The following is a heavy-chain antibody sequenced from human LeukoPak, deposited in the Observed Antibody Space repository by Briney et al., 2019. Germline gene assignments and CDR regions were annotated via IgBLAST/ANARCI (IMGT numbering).Heavy chain of an antibody. Sequence: GGSLTLSCAASGFIFNNSGMGWVRQAPGRGLEWVSAISASGLTAYYGDSVKGRFTISRDDAKNTLYLHMSSLRGEDTAIYYCTENTWGRGTRVTVSS. CDR1: GFIFNNSG. CDR2: ISASGLTA. CDR3: TENT. V-gene: IGHV3-23*01. J-gene: IGHJ4*02.